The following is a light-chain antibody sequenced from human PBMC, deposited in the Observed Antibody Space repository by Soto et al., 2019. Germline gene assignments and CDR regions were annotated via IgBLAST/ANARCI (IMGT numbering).Light chain of an antibody. Sequence: QSALTQSPSASGSPGQSVTISCTGTENDIGVYDFVFWYQPHPGKAPRLIIYQVVQRPSWVPDRFSRSNSGNPASLTVSGLQAADEAHYFCKSYAGSNTYVFGRGTKVTVL. J-gene: IGLJ1*01. CDR1: ENDIGVYDF. V-gene: IGLV2-8*01. CDR3: KSYAGSNTYV. CDR2: QVV.